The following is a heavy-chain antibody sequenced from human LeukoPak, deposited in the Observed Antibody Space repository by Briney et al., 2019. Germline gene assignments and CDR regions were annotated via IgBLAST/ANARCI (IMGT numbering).Heavy chain of an antibody. D-gene: IGHD2-2*01. V-gene: IGHV5-51*01. CDR2: IYPGDSDT. J-gene: IGHJ4*02. CDR3: ARRYYSSTWFSFDY. CDR1: GFSFTTYW. Sequence: GESLKISCKGSGFSFTTYWIGWVRQMPGKGLEWMGIIYPGDSDTRYSPSFQGQVTISADKSISTAYPQWSSLKASDTAMYYCARRYYSSTWFSFDYWGQGTLVTVSS.